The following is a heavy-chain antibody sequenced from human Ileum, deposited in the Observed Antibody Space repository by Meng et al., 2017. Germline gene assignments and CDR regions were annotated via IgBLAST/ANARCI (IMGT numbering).Heavy chain of an antibody. CDR1: GDSLFNNSAT. D-gene: IGHD6-25*01. J-gene: IGHJ4*02. Sequence: VQLQQSGPGVVKPPPTLSLTCAISGDSLFNNSATWNWVRHSPSRGLEWMGRTYYRSKWYNDYALSVNSRITVNPDTSKNQISLQLNSVTPDDTAVYYCAREAHLAAFGHWGQGTLVTVSS. V-gene: IGHV6-1*01. CDR3: AREAHLAAFGH. CDR2: TYYRSKWYN.